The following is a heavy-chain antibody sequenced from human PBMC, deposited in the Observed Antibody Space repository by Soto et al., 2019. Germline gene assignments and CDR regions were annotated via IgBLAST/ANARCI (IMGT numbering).Heavy chain of an antibody. V-gene: IGHV4-59*01. J-gene: IGHJ5*02. CDR1: XXSIXXXX. Sequence: XXXSLTCTVXXXSIXXXXXXXIRQXXGKGLEWIGYIYYSGSTNYNPSLKSRVTXXXXTSKNQFSLKLSSVTAADTAVYYCAXGQQLDPNWFDPWGQGTLVTVS. CDR2: IYYSGST. CDR3: AXGQQLDPNWFDP. D-gene: IGHD6-13*01.